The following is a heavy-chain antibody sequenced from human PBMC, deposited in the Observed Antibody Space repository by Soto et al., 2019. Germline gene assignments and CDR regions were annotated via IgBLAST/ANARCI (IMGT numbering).Heavy chain of an antibody. Sequence: GASVKVSCKASGGTFSSYAISWVRQAPGQGLEWMGGIIPIFGTANYAQKFQGRVTITADESTSTAYMELSSLRSEDTAVYYCARVRFNGSGSYYNVSWFEPWGQGTLVTVSS. J-gene: IGHJ5*02. D-gene: IGHD3-10*01. V-gene: IGHV1-69*13. CDR3: ARVRFNGSGSYYNVSWFEP. CDR1: GGTFSSYA. CDR2: IIPIFGTA.